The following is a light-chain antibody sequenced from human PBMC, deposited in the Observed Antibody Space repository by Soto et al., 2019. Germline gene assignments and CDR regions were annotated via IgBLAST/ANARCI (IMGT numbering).Light chain of an antibody. V-gene: IGKV1-17*01. J-gene: IGKJ1*01. Sequence: DIQMTQSPSSLPASVGDRVTITCRASQSIRDHLGWYQQKPGKAPKSLIYVASRLQSGVPSRFSGSGSGTEFTLTISSLQPEDFATYYCVQHNSDPWTFGQGTKVDIK. CDR1: QSIRDH. CDR2: VAS. CDR3: VQHNSDPWT.